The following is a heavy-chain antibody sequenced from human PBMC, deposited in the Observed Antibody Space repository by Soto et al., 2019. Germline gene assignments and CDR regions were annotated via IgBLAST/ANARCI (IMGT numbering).Heavy chain of an antibody. CDR2: IIPIFGTA. CDR3: GSSTFAGGEYYYYGMDV. V-gene: IGHV1-69*13. CDR1: GGTFSSYA. D-gene: IGHD3-16*01. Sequence: GASVKVSCKASGGTFSSYAISWVRQAPGQGLEWMGGIIPIFGTANYAQKFQGRVTITADESTSTAYMELSSLRSEDTAVYYCGSSTFAGGEYYYYGMDVWGQGTTVTVSS. J-gene: IGHJ6*02.